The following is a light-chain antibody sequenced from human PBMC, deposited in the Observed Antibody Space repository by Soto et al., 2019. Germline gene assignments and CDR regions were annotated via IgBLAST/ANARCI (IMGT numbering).Light chain of an antibody. CDR1: QSIAAS. Sequence: DVQMTQSPSTLSASVGDSVTITCRASQSIAASLAWYQLKPGEAPKLLIYDVSNLESGVPSRFSGSGSGTEFSPTIRSLHPEDFATYYCQQYDYSRTFGQGTKVEIK. CDR3: QQYDYSRT. CDR2: DVS. J-gene: IGKJ1*01. V-gene: IGKV1-5*01.